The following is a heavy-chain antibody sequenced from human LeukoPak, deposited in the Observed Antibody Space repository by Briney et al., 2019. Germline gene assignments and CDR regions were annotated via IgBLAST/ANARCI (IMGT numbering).Heavy chain of an antibody. V-gene: IGHV1-18*03. Sequence: GASVKVSCKASGYTFTSYGISWVRQAPGQGLEWMGWISAYNGNTNYAQKLQGRVTMTTDTSTSTAYMELRSLRSDDMAVYYCARESSSSWYFSYYYYGMDVWGQGTTVTVSS. J-gene: IGHJ6*02. CDR2: ISAYNGNT. CDR1: GYTFTSYG. D-gene: IGHD6-13*01. CDR3: ARESSSSWYFSYYYYGMDV.